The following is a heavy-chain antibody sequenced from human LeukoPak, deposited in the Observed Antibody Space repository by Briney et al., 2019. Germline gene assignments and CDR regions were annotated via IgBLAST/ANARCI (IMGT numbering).Heavy chain of an antibody. V-gene: IGHV3-23*01. J-gene: IGHJ4*02. CDR1: GFAFSSFG. D-gene: IGHD1-26*01. CDR3: AKLSGRELAPVDY. Sequence: GGSLRLSCAASGFAFSSFGMNWVRQAPGKGLEWVSAISGSGGSTYYADSVKGRFTISRDNSKNTLYLQMNSLRAEDTAVYYCAKLSGRELAPVDYWGQGTLVTVSS. CDR2: ISGSGGST.